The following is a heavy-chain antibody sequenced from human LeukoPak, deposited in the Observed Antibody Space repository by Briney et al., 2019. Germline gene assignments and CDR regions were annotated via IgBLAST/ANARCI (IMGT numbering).Heavy chain of an antibody. D-gene: IGHD2-8*01. CDR2: ISGSGGST. J-gene: IGHJ4*02. CDR1: GFTFSRYD. CDR3: AKDGSMVLMAKENYFDY. Sequence: GGSLRLSCAASGFTFSRYDMSWVRQAPGKGLEWVSAISGSGGSTYYADSVKGRFTISRDNSKNTLYLQMNSLRAEDTAVYYCAKDGSMVLMAKENYFDYWGQGTLVTVSS. V-gene: IGHV3-23*01.